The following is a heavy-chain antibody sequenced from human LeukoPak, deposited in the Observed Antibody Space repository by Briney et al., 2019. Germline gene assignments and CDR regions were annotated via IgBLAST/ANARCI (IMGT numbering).Heavy chain of an antibody. Sequence: SETLSLTCTVSGGSISSYYWSWIRQPPGKGLEWIGYIYYSGSTNYNPSLKSRVTISVDTSKNQFSLKLTSVTAADTAVYYCARETSQKGAHYMDVWGKGTTVTVSS. D-gene: IGHD3-16*01. CDR2: IYYSGST. J-gene: IGHJ6*03. V-gene: IGHV4-59*01. CDR1: GGSISSYY. CDR3: ARETSQKGAHYMDV.